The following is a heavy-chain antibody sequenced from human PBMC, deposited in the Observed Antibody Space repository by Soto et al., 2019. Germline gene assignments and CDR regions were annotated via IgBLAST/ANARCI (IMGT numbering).Heavy chain of an antibody. V-gene: IGHV3-7*01. J-gene: IGHJ4*02. CDR2: INQDGNVK. CDR3: ARIGNRSSSLDY. CDR1: GFTFSNYW. D-gene: IGHD6-6*01. Sequence: EVQLVESGGSLVQTGGSLRLSCAVSGFTFSNYWMSWVRQAPGKGLEWVANINQDGNVKYYVDSVKGRFTIFRDNAKNPQYLKNRSLRADDTAVYYCARIGNRSSSLDYLGQGTLLNDSP.